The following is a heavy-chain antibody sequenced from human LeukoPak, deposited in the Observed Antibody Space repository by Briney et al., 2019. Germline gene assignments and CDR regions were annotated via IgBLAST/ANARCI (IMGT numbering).Heavy chain of an antibody. V-gene: IGHV3-53*01. CDR3: AKERPSYYGEKDY. CDR2: IYSGGST. J-gene: IGHJ4*02. Sequence: GGSLRLSCAASGFTVSSSYMTWVRQAPGKGLEWVSVIYSGGSTYYGDSVKGRFTISRDNSKNTLYLQMNSLRAEDTAVYYCAKERPSYYGEKDYWGQGTLVTVSS. D-gene: IGHD4-17*01. CDR1: GFTVSSSY.